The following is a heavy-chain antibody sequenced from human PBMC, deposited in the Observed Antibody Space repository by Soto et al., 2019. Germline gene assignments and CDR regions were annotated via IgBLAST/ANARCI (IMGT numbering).Heavy chain of an antibody. D-gene: IGHD1-26*01. CDR3: ARVYSGSYSDY. CDR2: IYYSGST. J-gene: IGHJ4*02. CDR1: GGSISSYY. V-gene: IGHV4-59*12. Sequence: SETLSLTCTVSGGSISSYYWSWIRQPPGKGLEWIGYIYYSGSTNYNPSLKSRVTISADTSKNQFSLKLSSVTAADTAVYYCARVYSGSYSDYWGQGTLVTVSS.